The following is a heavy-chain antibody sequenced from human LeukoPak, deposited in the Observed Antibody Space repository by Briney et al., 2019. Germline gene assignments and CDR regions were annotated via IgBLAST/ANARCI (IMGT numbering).Heavy chain of an antibody. Sequence: SETLSLTCTVSGGSISSSSYYWGWIRQSPGKGLEWIGSIYYSGSTNYNPSLKSRVTISVDTSKNQFSLKLSSVTAADTAVYYCASRSSWLNYYYYMDVWGKGTTVTVSS. CDR1: GGSISSSSYY. CDR3: ASRSSWLNYYYYMDV. J-gene: IGHJ6*03. V-gene: IGHV4-39*07. CDR2: IYYSGST. D-gene: IGHD6-13*01.